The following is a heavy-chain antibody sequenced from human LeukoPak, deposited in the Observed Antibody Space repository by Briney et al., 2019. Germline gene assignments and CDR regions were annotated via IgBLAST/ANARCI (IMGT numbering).Heavy chain of an antibody. CDR1: DYSISTGYY. J-gene: IGHJ3*02. V-gene: IGHV4-38-2*02. Sequence: PSETLSLTCSVSDYSISTGYYWGWIRQPPGKGLEWIGSISHSGTYYNPSLKSRVTISVDTSKNQFSLRLTSVTAADTAVYYCARGGVIFGFDIWGQGTMVIVSS. D-gene: IGHD3-10*01. CDR2: ISHSGT. CDR3: ARGGVIFGFDI.